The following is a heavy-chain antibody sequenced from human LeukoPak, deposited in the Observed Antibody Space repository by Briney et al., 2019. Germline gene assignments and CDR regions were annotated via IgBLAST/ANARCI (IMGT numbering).Heavy chain of an antibody. CDR3: ARYRSSDYYFDY. CDR1: GGSISSYY. Sequence: SETLSLTCTVSGGSISSYYWSWIRQPPGKGLERIGYIYYSGSTNYNPSLKSRVTISVDTSKNQFSLKLSSVTAADTAVYYCARYRSSDYYFDYWGQGTLVTVSS. V-gene: IGHV4-59*08. CDR2: IYYSGST. J-gene: IGHJ4*02. D-gene: IGHD2-2*01.